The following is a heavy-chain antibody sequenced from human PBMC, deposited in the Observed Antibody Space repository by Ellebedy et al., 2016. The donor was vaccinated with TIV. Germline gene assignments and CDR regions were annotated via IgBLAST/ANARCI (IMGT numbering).Heavy chain of an antibody. Sequence: ASVKVSCXASGGTFSSYAISWVRQAPGQGLEWMGIINPSGGSTSYAQKFQGRVTMTRDTSTSTVYMELSSLRSEDTAVYYCARLGYSSSWYWYYYGMDVWGQGTTVTVSS. CDR3: ARLGYSSSWYWYYYGMDV. CDR1: GGTFSSYA. CDR2: INPSGGST. V-gene: IGHV1-46*01. J-gene: IGHJ6*02. D-gene: IGHD6-13*01.